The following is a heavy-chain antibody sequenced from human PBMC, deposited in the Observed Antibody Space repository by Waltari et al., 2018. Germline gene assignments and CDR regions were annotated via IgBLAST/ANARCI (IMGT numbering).Heavy chain of an antibody. J-gene: IGHJ5*02. CDR1: GFSPMPFG. D-gene: IGHD3-10*01. CDR3: AKDAFGNTYLDH. V-gene: IGHV3-30*18. CDR2: ASFDGSTT. Sequence: QVQLVESGGGVVQPGMSLRPAFAASGFSPMPFGMHWVRQAPGKGLEWVALASFDGSTTYYADSVRGRFTISRDNSKNTLYLDINTLRVDDTAIYYCAKDAFGNTYLDHWGQGTLVTVSS.